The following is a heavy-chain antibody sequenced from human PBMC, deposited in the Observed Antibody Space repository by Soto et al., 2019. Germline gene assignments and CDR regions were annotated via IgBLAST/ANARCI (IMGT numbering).Heavy chain of an antibody. Sequence: QVQLVQSGAEVKKPGASVKVSCKASGYTFTSYDINWVRQAPGQGLEWMGWMNPNSGNTGYAQKFQGRVTMTRNTSKSTGYKELSSLRSEDTAVYYCATLFGVVISPGWGQGTLVTVSS. J-gene: IGHJ4*02. CDR3: ATLFGVVISPG. D-gene: IGHD3-3*01. CDR2: MNPNSGNT. CDR1: GYTFTSYD. V-gene: IGHV1-8*01.